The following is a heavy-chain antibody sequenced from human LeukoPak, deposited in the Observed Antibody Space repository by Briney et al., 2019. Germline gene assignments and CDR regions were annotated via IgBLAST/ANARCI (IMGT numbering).Heavy chain of an antibody. V-gene: IGHV1-8*03. J-gene: IGHJ4*02. Sequence: GASVKVSCKASGYTFTSYDINWVRQATGQGLEWMGWMNPNSGNTGYAQKFQGRVTITRNTSISTAYMELSSLRSEDTAVYYCARGLPSAARTHFDYWGQGTLVTVSS. D-gene: IGHD6-6*01. CDR2: MNPNSGNT. CDR1: GYTFTSYD. CDR3: ARGLPSAARTHFDY.